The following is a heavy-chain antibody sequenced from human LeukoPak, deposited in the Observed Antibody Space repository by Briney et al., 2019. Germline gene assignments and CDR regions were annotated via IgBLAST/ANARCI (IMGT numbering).Heavy chain of an antibody. V-gene: IGHV3-15*01. J-gene: IGHJ4*02. CDR1: GFTFSNAW. CDR2: IKSKTDGGTT. Sequence: PGGSLRLSCAASGFTFSNAWMSWVRQAPGKGLEWVGRIKSKTDGGTTDYAAPVKGRFTISRDDSKNTLYLQMNSLRDEDTAVYYCAKAYYDSSGYSYYFDYWGRGTLVTVSS. D-gene: IGHD3-22*01. CDR3: AKAYYDSSGYSYYFDY.